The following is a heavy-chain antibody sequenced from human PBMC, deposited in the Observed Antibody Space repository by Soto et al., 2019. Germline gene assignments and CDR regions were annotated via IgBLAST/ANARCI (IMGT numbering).Heavy chain of an antibody. CDR1: GGTFSSYA. J-gene: IGHJ6*02. V-gene: IGHV1-69*13. CDR2: IIPIFGTA. D-gene: IGHD2-2*02. Sequence: GASVKVSCKASGGTFSSYAISWVRQAPGQGLEWMGGIIPIFGTANYAQKFQGRVTITADESTSTAYMELSSLRSEDTAVYYCARGRGLIIVPAAIGPTGYYGMDVWGQGTTVTGSS. CDR3: ARGRGLIIVPAAIGPTGYYGMDV.